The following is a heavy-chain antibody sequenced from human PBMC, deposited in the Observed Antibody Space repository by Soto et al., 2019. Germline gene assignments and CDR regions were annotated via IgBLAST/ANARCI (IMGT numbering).Heavy chain of an antibody. D-gene: IGHD2-2*01. CDR1: GGSISSYY. Sequence: SETLSLTCTVSGGSISSYYWSWIRQPPGKGLEWIGYIYYSGSTNYNPSLKSRVTISVDTSKNQFSLKLSSVTAADTAVYYCARGNLIGYCSSTSCPPAWFDPWGQGTLVTVSS. CDR3: ARGNLIGYCSSTSCPPAWFDP. J-gene: IGHJ5*02. V-gene: IGHV4-59*01. CDR2: IYYSGST.